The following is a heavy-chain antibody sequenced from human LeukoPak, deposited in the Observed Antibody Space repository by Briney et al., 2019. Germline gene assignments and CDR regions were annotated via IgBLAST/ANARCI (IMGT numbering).Heavy chain of an antibody. Sequence: PGGSLRLSCTASGFTFSSYWMRWVRQVPGKGLVWVSRINSAGISTNYADSVKGRFTISRDNAKNTLYLQMNSLRAEDTAIYYCARDIAAAVDYWGQGTLVTVSS. CDR1: GFTFSSYW. CDR2: INSAGIST. D-gene: IGHD6-13*01. CDR3: ARDIAAAVDY. J-gene: IGHJ4*02. V-gene: IGHV3-74*01.